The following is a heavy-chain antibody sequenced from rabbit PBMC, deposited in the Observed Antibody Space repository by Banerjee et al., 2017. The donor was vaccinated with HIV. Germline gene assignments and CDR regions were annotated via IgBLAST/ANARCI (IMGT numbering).Heavy chain of an antibody. CDR1: GFSFSSSYY. CDR3: ARSGSSGYRNFDL. J-gene: IGHJ4*01. D-gene: IGHD1-1*01. V-gene: IGHV1S40*01. CDR2: IYTGSGST. Sequence: QSLEESGGDLVKPGASLTLTCTASGFSFSSSYYMCWVRQAPGKGLEWIGCIYTGSGSTYYASWAKGRFTISKTSSTTVTLQMTSLTAADTATYFCARSGSSGYRNFDLWGPGTLVTVS.